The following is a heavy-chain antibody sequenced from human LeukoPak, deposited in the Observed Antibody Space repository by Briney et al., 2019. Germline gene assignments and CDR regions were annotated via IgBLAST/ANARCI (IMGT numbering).Heavy chain of an antibody. CDR3: ARVSGSYLPDY. Sequence: SETLSLTCAVYGGSFSGYYWSWIRQPPGKGLEWIGEINHSGSTNYNPSLKSRVTISVDTSKNQFSLKLSSVTAADTAAYYCARVSGSYLPDYWGQGTLVTVSS. V-gene: IGHV4-34*01. CDR1: GGSFSGYY. CDR2: INHSGST. D-gene: IGHD1-26*01. J-gene: IGHJ4*02.